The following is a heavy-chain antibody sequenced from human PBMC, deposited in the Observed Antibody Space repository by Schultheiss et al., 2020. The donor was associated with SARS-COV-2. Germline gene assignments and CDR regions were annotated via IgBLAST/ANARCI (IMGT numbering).Heavy chain of an antibody. D-gene: IGHD3-10*01. Sequence: SETLSLTCTISGGSINSYYWSWIRQPPGKGLVWIGYIYYSGYTSYNPSLKSRVTMSVDTSKNHFSLKLSSVTAADTAVYYCARDRASRGVDYWGQRTLVTVSS. V-gene: IGHV4-59*01. J-gene: IGHJ4*02. CDR2: IYYSGYT. CDR1: GGSINSYY. CDR3: ARDRASRGVDY.